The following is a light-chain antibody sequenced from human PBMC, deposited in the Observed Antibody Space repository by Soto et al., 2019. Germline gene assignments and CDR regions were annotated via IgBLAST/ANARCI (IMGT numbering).Light chain of an antibody. CDR3: QQYNNWPPLT. V-gene: IGKV3-15*01. CDR1: QSVSSN. CDR2: GAS. Sequence: EIVMTQSPATLSVSPGERATLSCRASQSVSSNLAWYQQKPGQAPSLIIYGASTRATAIPARIIGRMSGTEFTLTISSLQSEDFAVYYCQQYNNWPPLTFGGGTKVQIK. J-gene: IGKJ4*01.